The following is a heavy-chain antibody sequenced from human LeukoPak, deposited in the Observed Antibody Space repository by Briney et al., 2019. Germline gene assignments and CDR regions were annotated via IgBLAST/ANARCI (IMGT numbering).Heavy chain of an antibody. CDR1: GYSFPNYW. J-gene: IGHJ4*02. CDR3: ARLRSSMAGRIAGLYDY. V-gene: IGHV5-51*01. D-gene: IGHD6-6*01. CDR2: VFPAVSDT. Sequence: GESLKISCKGSGYSFPNYWIGWVRQMPGKGLEWMGIVFPAVSDTRYSPSFQGQVTISADKSIGTASLQWSSLKASDTAMYYCARLRSSMAGRIAGLYDYWGQGTLVTASS.